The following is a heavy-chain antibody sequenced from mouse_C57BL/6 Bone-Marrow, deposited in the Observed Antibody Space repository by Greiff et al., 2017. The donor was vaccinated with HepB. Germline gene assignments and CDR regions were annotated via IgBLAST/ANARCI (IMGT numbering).Heavy chain of an antibody. CDR1: GYTFTSYW. CDR2: IYPGSGST. D-gene: IGHD2-2*01. Sequence: QVQLQQSGAELVKPGASVKMSCKASGYTFTSYWITWVKQRPGQGLEWIGDIYPGSGSTNYNEKFKSKATLTVDTSSSTAYMQLSSLTSEDSAVYYCAREVATMVTTGGFDYWGQGTTLTVSS. J-gene: IGHJ2*01. CDR3: AREVATMVTTGGFDY. V-gene: IGHV1-55*01.